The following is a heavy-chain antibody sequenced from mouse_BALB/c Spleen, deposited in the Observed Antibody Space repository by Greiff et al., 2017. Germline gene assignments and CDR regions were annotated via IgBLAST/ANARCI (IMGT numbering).Heavy chain of an antibody. CDR2: IDPENGNT. V-gene: IGHV14-1*02. CDR1: GFNIKDYY. Sequence: VQLKQSGAELVRPGALVKLSCKASGFNIKDYYMHWVKQRPEQGLEWIGWIDPENGNTIYDPKFQGKASITADTSSNTAYLQLSSLTSEDTAVYYCAPYYYGSSYPFAYWGQGTLVTVSA. J-gene: IGHJ3*01. D-gene: IGHD1-1*01. CDR3: APYYYGSSYPFAY.